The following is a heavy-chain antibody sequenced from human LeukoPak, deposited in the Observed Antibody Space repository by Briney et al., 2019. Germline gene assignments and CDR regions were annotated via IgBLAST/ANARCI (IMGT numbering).Heavy chain of an antibody. D-gene: IGHD5-24*01. CDR1: GFTFSSYA. V-gene: IGHV3-23*01. CDR3: AKGDLLDGDGYNYSFDY. CDR2: ISGSGGST. Sequence: PGGSLRLSCAASGFTFSSYAMSWVRQAPGEGLEWVSAISGSGGSTYYADSVKGRFTISRDNSKNTLYLQMNSLRAEDTAVYYCAKGDLLDGDGYNYSFDYWGQGTLVTVSS. J-gene: IGHJ4*02.